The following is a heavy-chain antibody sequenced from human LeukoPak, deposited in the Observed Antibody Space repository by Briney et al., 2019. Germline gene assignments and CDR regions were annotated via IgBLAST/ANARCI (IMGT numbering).Heavy chain of an antibody. CDR3: ARRNAYYGDYEGAFDI. Sequence: GGSLRLSCAASGFTFSSYSMNWVRQAPGKGLEWVSYISSSSSTIYYADSVKGRFTISRDNAKNSLYLQMNSLRAEDTAVYYCARRNAYYGDYEGAFDIWGQGTMVTVSS. CDR2: ISSSSSTI. V-gene: IGHV3-48*04. J-gene: IGHJ3*02. CDR1: GFTFSSYS. D-gene: IGHD4-17*01.